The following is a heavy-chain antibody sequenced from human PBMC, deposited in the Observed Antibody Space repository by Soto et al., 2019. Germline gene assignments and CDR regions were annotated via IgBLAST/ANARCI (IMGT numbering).Heavy chain of an antibody. CDR2: ISASGSTS. V-gene: IGHV3-23*01. CDR3: AREITGTARPLDP. CDR1: GFPFNSYA. Sequence: EVQLLESGGGLVQPGGSLRLSCAASGFPFNSYAMNWVRQTPGKGLEWVSSISASGSTSSLADSVKGRFTVSRDNSQNTLHLQMNSLRAEDTAIYYCAREITGTARPLDPWGQGTLVTVSS. J-gene: IGHJ5*02. D-gene: IGHD1-7*01.